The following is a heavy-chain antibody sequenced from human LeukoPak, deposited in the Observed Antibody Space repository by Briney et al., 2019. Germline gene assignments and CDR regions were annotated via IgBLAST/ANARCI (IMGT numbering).Heavy chain of an antibody. D-gene: IGHD6-19*01. Sequence: SETLSLTCTVSGGSISSSSYYWGWIRQPPGKGLEWIGSIYYSGSTYYNPSLKSRVTISVDTSKNQFSLKLSSVTAADTAVYYCARDLFSSGWPHQGVDVWGKGTTVTVSS. V-gene: IGHV4-39*07. CDR1: GGSISSSSYY. CDR2: IYYSGST. CDR3: ARDLFSSGWPHQGVDV. J-gene: IGHJ6*04.